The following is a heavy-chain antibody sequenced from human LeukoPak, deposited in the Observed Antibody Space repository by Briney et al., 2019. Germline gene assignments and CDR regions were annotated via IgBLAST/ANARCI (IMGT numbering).Heavy chain of an antibody. J-gene: IGHJ6*02. Sequence: GGSLRLSCAASGFTFSDYYMSWIRQAPGKGLEWVSYISSSSSYTNYADSVKGRFTISRDNAKNSLYLQMNSLRAEDTAVYYCARDGPRRYCSGGSCYLYYYGMDVWGQGTTVTVSS. CDR3: ARDGPRRYCSGGSCYLYYYGMDV. CDR1: GFTFSDYY. V-gene: IGHV3-11*05. D-gene: IGHD2-15*01. CDR2: ISSSSSYT.